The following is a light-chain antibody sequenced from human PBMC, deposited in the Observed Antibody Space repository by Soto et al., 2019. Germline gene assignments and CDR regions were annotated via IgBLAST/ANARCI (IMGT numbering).Light chain of an antibody. V-gene: IGKV3-20*01. CDR2: AAS. CDR3: QQYDTAWYT. Sequence: DIVLTPSPGTLSLSPGERATLSCRASQTISTRYLAWYQQKPGQAPRLLIYAASTRATGIPDRFTGSGSGTDFTLTISRLGPEDFAVYYCQQYDTAWYTFGQGTKLEIK. J-gene: IGKJ2*01. CDR1: QTISTRY.